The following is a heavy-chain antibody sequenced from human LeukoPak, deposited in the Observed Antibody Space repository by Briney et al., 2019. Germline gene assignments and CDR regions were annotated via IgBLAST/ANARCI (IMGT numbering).Heavy chain of an antibody. J-gene: IGHJ4*02. D-gene: IGHD6-13*01. CDR2: INAGNGNT. CDR1: GYTFTSYA. V-gene: IGHV1-3*01. CDR3: AREGVAGTGLDY. Sequence: GASVKVSCKASGYTFTSYAMHWVRQAPGQRLEWMGWINAGNGNTKYSQKFQGRVTITRDTSASTAYMELSSLRSEDTAVYYCAREGVAGTGLDYWGQGTLVTVSS.